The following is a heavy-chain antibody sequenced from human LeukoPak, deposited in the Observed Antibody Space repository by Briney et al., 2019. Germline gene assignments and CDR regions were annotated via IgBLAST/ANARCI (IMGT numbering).Heavy chain of an antibody. J-gene: IGHJ3*02. V-gene: IGHV1-18*01. D-gene: IGHD2-2*02. CDR1: GYTFTSYG. CDR2: ISAYNGNT. CDR3: ARELGPGCSSTSCYRDDAFDI. Sequence: GASVKVSCKASGYTFTSYGISWVRQAPGQGLEWMGWISAYNGNTNYAQKLQGRVTMTTDTSTSTAYMELRSLRSDDTAVYYCARELGPGCSSTSCYRDDAFDIWGQGTMVTVSS.